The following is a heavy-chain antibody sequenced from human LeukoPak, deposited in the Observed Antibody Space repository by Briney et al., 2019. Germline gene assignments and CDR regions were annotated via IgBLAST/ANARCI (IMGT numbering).Heavy chain of an antibody. CDR1: GGSFSGYY. D-gene: IGHD6-13*01. J-gene: IGHJ4*02. CDR3: ARGRYSLDYFDY. V-gene: IGHV4-34*01. Sequence: SETLSLTCAVYGGSFSGYYWSWIRQPPGKGLEWIGEINHSGSTNYNPSLKSRVTISVDTSKNQFSLKLSSVTAADTAVYYCARGRYSLDYFDYWGQGTLVTVS. CDR2: INHSGST.